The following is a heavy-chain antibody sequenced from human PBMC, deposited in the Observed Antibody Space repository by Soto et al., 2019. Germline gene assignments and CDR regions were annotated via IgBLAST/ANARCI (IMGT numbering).Heavy chain of an antibody. CDR3: ARGYCSGGSCYYFDS. D-gene: IGHD2-15*01. J-gene: IGHJ4*02. Sequence: GASVKVSCKASGYTFTNYAISWVRQAPGQGLERMGWIRAYNGNTSHAQKLQGRVTMTKDTSTSTAHMELRSLRSDDTALYYCARGYCSGGSCYYFDSWGQGTLVTVSS. V-gene: IGHV1-18*01. CDR1: GYTFTNYA. CDR2: IRAYNGNT.